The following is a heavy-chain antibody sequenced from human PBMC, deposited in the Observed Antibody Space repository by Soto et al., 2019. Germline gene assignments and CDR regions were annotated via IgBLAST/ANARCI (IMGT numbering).Heavy chain of an antibody. D-gene: IGHD5-12*01. CDR3: ATSGGGWLQPPV. CDR2: IKQDGSEK. Sequence: EVQLEESGGGLVQPGGSLRLSCAASGFTFRSNWMSWVRQAPGKGLEWVANIKQDGSEKYYVDSVKGRFTISRDNAKNSLYLQMNSLRAEDTAVYYCATSGGGWLQPPVWGQGTLVTVSS. J-gene: IGHJ4*02. CDR1: GFTFRSNW. V-gene: IGHV3-7*03.